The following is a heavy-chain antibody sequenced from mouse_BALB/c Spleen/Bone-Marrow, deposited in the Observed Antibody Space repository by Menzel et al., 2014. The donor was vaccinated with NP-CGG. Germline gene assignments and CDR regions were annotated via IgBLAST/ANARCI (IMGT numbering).Heavy chain of an antibody. CDR3: ARWGYYYAMDY. CDR2: ISSGSSTI. J-gene: IGHJ4*01. V-gene: IGHV5-17*02. Sequence: DVMLVESGGGLVQPGGSRKLSCAASGFTFSSFGMHWVRQAPEKGLEWVAYISSGSSTIYYADTVKGRFTISRDNPKNNLFLQMTSRRSEDTAMYYCARWGYYYAMDYWGQGTSVTVSS. CDR1: GFTFSSFG.